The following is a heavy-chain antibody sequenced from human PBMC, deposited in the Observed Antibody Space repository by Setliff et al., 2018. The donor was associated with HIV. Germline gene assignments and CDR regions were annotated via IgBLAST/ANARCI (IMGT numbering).Heavy chain of an antibody. D-gene: IGHD3-10*01. CDR3: ARELYREWDY. CDR1: GFTVSSNY. CDR2: IYGGGTT. Sequence: GGSLRLSCAASGFTVSSNYMSWVRQAPGKGLEWVSVIYGGGTTHYADSVKGRFTISRDNSKNTVYLQMNNLRVEDTAVYYCARELYREWDYWGQGTLVTVSS. J-gene: IGHJ4*02. V-gene: IGHV3-66*02.